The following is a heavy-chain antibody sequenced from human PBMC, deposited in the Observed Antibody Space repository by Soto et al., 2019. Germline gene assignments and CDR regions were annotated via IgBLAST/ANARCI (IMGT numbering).Heavy chain of an antibody. J-gene: IGHJ6*02. CDR2: INGSGGST. V-gene: IGHV3-23*01. CDR3: AKGVGDFWSGSRADYYYGMDV. Sequence: LSRSYAASEITFSKTVRTWFLQAPGKRLEWVSCINGSGGSTYYADAVKGRFTISRDNSKNTLYLQVNSLRAEDTAVYYCAKGVGDFWSGSRADYYYGMDVWGQGTKVTVSS. CDR1: EITFSKTV. D-gene: IGHD3-3*01.